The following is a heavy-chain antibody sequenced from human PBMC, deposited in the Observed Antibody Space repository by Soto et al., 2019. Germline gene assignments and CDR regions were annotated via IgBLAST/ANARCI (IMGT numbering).Heavy chain of an antibody. D-gene: IGHD4-17*01. Sequence: GASVKISCKACGYVFTSYGLSWVRQATGQGLEWMGWMNPNSGNTGYAQKFQGRVTMTRNTSISTAYMELSSLRSEDTAVYYCARVPPDDYGDYWWFDPWGQGTLVTVSS. CDR1: GYVFTSYG. V-gene: IGHV1-8*02. CDR2: MNPNSGNT. CDR3: ARVPPDDYGDYWWFDP. J-gene: IGHJ5*02.